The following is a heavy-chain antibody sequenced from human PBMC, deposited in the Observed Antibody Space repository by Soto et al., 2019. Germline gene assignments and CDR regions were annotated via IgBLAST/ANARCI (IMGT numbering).Heavy chain of an antibody. Sequence: GASVKVSCKASGGTFSSYTISWVRQAPGQGLEWMGRIIPILGIANYAQKFQGRVTITADKSTSTAYMELSSLRSEDTAVYYCARARPEDGDISSFDIWGQGTMVTVSS. V-gene: IGHV1-69*02. D-gene: IGHD3-9*01. CDR1: GGTFSSYT. CDR2: IIPILGIA. CDR3: ARARPEDGDISSFDI. J-gene: IGHJ3*02.